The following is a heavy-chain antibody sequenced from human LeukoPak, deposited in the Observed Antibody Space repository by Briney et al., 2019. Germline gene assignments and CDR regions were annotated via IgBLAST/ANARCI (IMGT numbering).Heavy chain of an antibody. D-gene: IGHD2-15*01. V-gene: IGHV3-30-3*01. CDR2: ISYDGSNK. Sequence: GGSLRLSCAASGFTFSSYAMHWVRQAPGKGLEWVAVISYDGSNKYYADSVKGRFTISRDNSKNTLYLQMNSLRAEDTAVYYCATDIVVVVAANDAFDIWGQGTMVTVSS. J-gene: IGHJ3*02. CDR3: ATDIVVVVAANDAFDI. CDR1: GFTFSSYA.